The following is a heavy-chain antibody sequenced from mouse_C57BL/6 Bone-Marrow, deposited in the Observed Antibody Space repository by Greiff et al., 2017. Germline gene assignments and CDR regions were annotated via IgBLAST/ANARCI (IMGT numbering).Heavy chain of an antibody. CDR3: ASPIYYGNPRWYFDV. Sequence: QVQLKQPGAELVKPGASVKLSCKASGYTFTSYWMQWVKQRPGQGLEWIGEIDPSDSYTNYNQKFKGKATLTVDTSASTAYMQLSSLTSEDSAVYYCASPIYYGNPRWYFDVWGTGTTVTVSS. J-gene: IGHJ1*03. CDR2: IDPSDSYT. D-gene: IGHD2-1*01. V-gene: IGHV1-50*01. CDR1: GYTFTSYW.